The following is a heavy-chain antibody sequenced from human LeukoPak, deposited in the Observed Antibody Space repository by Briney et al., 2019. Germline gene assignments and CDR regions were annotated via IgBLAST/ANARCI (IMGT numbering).Heavy chain of an antibody. V-gene: IGHV3-21*01. J-gene: IGHJ4*02. D-gene: IGHD2-2*02. CDR2: ISSSGSYI. CDR1: RFTFSSYS. CDR3: AKGGHVIPSDY. Sequence: GGSLRLSCAASRFTFSSYSMNWVRQAPGKGLEWVSSISSSGSYIYYADSVKGRFTISRDNSKNTPYLQMNSLRAEDTAVYYCAKGGHVIPSDYWGQGTLVTVSS.